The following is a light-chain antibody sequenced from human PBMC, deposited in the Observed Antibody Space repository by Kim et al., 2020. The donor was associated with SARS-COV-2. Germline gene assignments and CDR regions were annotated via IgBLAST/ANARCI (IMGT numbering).Light chain of an antibody. CDR2: DVS. J-gene: IGLJ2*01. CDR3: SSYTGSSTPV. V-gene: IGLV2-14*03. Sequence: GQSITISCTGTSSDVGGYNYVSWYQQHPGKAPKLMIYDVSNRPSGVSNRFSGSKSGNTASLTISGLQAEDEADYYCSSYTGSSTPVFGGGTKLTVL. CDR1: SSDVGGYNY.